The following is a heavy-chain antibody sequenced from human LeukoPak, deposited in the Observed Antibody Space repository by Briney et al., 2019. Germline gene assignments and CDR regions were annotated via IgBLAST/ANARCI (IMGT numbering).Heavy chain of an antibody. D-gene: IGHD3-9*01. Sequence: GGSLRLSCAASGFTFSSYAMGWVRQAPGKGLEWVSAISGSGGSTYYADSVKGRFTISRDNSKDTLYLQMNSLRAEDTAVYYCAKVSSPYDILTGYYTLDAFDIRGQGTMVTVSS. J-gene: IGHJ3*02. CDR2: ISGSGGST. V-gene: IGHV3-23*01. CDR1: GFTFSSYA. CDR3: AKVSSPYDILTGYYTLDAFDI.